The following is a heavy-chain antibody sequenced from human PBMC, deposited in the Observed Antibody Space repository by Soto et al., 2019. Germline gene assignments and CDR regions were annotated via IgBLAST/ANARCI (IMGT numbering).Heavy chain of an antibody. Sequence: LVQSGAEAKKPGTSVKVSCKASGYTFSTSTISWVRQAPGQGLEWLGWIKAYSGNTNYAPKLQGSVTMTTDTPTSTAYLELRSLTNDDTAMYYCAMANYGDDDSWGQGTLVTVSS. CDR3: AMANYGDDDS. CDR1: GYTFSTST. J-gene: IGHJ4*02. CDR2: IKAYSGNT. V-gene: IGHV1-18*04. D-gene: IGHD4-17*01.